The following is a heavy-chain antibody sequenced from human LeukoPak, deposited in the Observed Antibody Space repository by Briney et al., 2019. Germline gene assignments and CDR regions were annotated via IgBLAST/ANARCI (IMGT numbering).Heavy chain of an antibody. CDR2: IYYNGAT. V-gene: IGHV4-59*01. CDR3: ARGSKWEHLDY. J-gene: IGHJ4*02. CDR1: GGSISTYY. Sequence: SETLSLTCNVSGGSISTYYWNWIRQPPGKGLEWIGYIYYNGATNYNPSLKSRVTISVDTSKNHFSLKLTSVTAADTAVYYCARGSKWEHLDYWGQGTLVTVSS. D-gene: IGHD1-26*01.